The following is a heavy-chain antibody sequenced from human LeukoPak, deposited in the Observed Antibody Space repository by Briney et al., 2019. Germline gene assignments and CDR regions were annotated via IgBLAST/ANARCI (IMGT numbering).Heavy chain of an antibody. D-gene: IGHD6-13*01. CDR2: ISYDGSNK. CDR3: AKGPTGYSSSWPDY. V-gene: IGHV3-30*18. J-gene: IGHJ4*02. CDR1: GFTFSSYG. Sequence: GGSLTLSCAASGFTFSSYGMHWVRQAPGKGLEWVAVISYDGSNKYYADSVKGRFTISRDNSKNTLYLQMNSLRAEETAVYYCAKGPTGYSSSWPDYWGQGTLVTVSS.